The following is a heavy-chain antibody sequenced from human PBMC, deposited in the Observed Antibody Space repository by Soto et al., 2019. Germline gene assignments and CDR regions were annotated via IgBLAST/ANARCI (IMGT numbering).Heavy chain of an antibody. D-gene: IGHD4-17*01. CDR1: GFTSSSYG. CDR3: ARDDDYGDYGGFDY. Sequence: GGSLRLSCAASGFTSSSYGMHWVRQAPGKGLEWVAVIWYDGSNKYYADSVKGRFTISRDNSKNTLYLQMNSLRAEDTAVYYCARDDDYGDYGGFDYRGQGTLVTVSS. J-gene: IGHJ4*02. V-gene: IGHV3-33*01. CDR2: IWYDGSNK.